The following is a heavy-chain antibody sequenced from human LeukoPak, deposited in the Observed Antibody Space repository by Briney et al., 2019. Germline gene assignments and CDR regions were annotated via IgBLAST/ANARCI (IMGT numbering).Heavy chain of an antibody. J-gene: IGHJ4*02. V-gene: IGHV3-30*18. CDR3: AKDGRFGELFLYYFDY. Sequence: GGSLRLSCAASGLTFSSYGMHWVRQAPGKGLEWVAVISYDGSNKYYADSVKGRFTISRDNSKNTLYLQMNSLRAEDTAVYYCAKDGRFGELFLYYFDYWGQGTLVTVSS. D-gene: IGHD3-10*01. CDR1: GLTFSSYG. CDR2: ISYDGSNK.